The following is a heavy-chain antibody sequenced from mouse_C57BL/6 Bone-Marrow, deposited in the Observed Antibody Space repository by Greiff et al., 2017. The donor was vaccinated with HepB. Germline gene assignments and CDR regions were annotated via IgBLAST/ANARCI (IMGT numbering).Heavy chain of an antibody. CDR3: AREDYYGSSYWYFDV. J-gene: IGHJ1*03. D-gene: IGHD1-1*01. CDR2: IWTGGGT. CDR1: GFSLTSYA. V-gene: IGHV2-9-1*01. Sequence: VKLMESGPGLVAPSQSLSITCTVSGFSLTSYAISWVRQPPGKGLEWLGVIWTGGGTNYNSALKSRLSISKDNSKSQVFLKMNSLQTDDTARYYCAREDYYGSSYWYFDVWGTGTTVTVSS.